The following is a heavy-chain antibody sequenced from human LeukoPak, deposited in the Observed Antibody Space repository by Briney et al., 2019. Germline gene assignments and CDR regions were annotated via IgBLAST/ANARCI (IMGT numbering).Heavy chain of an antibody. CDR1: GGSISSGSYY. V-gene: IGHV4-61*02. CDR2: IYTSGST. D-gene: IGHD6-19*01. CDR3: ARESFSGWRTGGVGY. J-gene: IGHJ4*02. Sequence: PSETLSLTCTVSGGSISSGSYYWSWIRQPAGKGLEWIGRIYTSGSTNYNPSLKSRVTISVDTSKNQFSLKLSSVTAADTAVYYCARESFSGWRTGGVGYWGQGTLVTVSS.